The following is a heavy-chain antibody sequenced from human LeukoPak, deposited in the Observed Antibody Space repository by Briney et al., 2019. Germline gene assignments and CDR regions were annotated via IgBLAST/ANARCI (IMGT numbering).Heavy chain of an antibody. V-gene: IGHV1-58*02. CDR3: AANTPRVVREDAFDI. J-gene: IGHJ3*02. Sequence: GASVKVSCKASGFTFTSSAMQWVRQARGQRLEWIGWIVVGSGNTNNAQNFQERVTITRDMSTSTAYMELSSLRSEDAAVYYCAANTPRVVREDAFDIWGQGTMVTVSS. D-gene: IGHD2-21*01. CDR2: IVVGSGNT. CDR1: GFTFTSSA.